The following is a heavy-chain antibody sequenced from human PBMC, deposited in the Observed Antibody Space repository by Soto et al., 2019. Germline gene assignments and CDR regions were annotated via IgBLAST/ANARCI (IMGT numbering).Heavy chain of an antibody. CDR1: GGSISSYY. V-gene: IGHV4-59*08. J-gene: IGHJ4*02. CDR3: ARRYSSGFDY. Sequence: PSETLSPTCTVSGGSISSYYWSWIRQPPGKGLEWIGYIFYSGSTNYNPSLKSRVTISVDTSKNQFSLKLSSVTAADTAVYYCARRYSSGFDYWGQGTLVTVSS. CDR2: IFYSGST. D-gene: IGHD6-19*01.